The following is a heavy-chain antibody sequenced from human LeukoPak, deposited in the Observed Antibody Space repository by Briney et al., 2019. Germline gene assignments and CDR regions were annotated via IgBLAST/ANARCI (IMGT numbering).Heavy chain of an antibody. V-gene: IGHV3-48*03. J-gene: IGHJ4*02. CDR2: ISSSGSTI. CDR3: VYYYDSSGYYSDY. CDR1: GFTFSSYE. Sequence: PGGSLRLSCAASGFTFSSYEMNWVRQAPGKGLEWVSYISSSGSTIYYADSVKGRFTISRDNSKNTLYLQMNSLRAEDTAVYYCVYYYDSSGYYSDYWGQGTLVTVSS. D-gene: IGHD3-22*01.